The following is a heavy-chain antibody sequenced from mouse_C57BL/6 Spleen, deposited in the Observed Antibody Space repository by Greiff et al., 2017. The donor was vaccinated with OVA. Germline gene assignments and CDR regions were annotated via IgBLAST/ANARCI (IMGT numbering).Heavy chain of an antibody. CDR2: ISYSGST. CDR1: GYSITSGYD. D-gene: IGHD1-1*01. J-gene: IGHJ4*01. V-gene: IGHV3-1*01. Sequence: VQLKESGPGMVKPSQSLSLTCTVTGYSITSGYDWHWIRHFPGNKLEWMGYISYSGSTNYNPSLKSRISITHDTSKNHFFLKLNSVTTEDTATYYCARDRGSSYDYAMDYWGQGTSVTVSS. CDR3: ARDRGSSYDYAMDY.